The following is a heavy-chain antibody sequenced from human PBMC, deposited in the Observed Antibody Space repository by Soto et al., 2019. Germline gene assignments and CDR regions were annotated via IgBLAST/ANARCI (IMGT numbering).Heavy chain of an antibody. CDR3: ATVRVSGNYMFDP. V-gene: IGHV1-69*02. D-gene: IGHD3-22*01. Sequence: QVQLVQSGAEVKKPGSSVMVSCTASGGTFSSYSIRWERQAPGQGLEWMGRIIPILDIAKYAQEFQGRVTITADNSTSTASMELRRLSSDDTAVYYCATVRVSGNYMFDPWGQGTLVTVSS. CDR2: IIPILDIA. CDR1: GGTFSSYS. J-gene: IGHJ5*02.